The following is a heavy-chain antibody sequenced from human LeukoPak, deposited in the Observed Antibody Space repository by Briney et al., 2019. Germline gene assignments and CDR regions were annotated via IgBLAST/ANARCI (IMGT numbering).Heavy chain of an antibody. J-gene: IGHJ5*02. CDR1: GYSFTSYW. Sequence: GESLKISCKGSGYSFTSYWIGWVRQMPGKGLEWMGIIYPGDSDTRYSPSFQGQVTISADKSISTAYLQWSSLKASDTAMYYCARAIAAAGERFGPWGQGTLVTVSS. CDR3: ARAIAAAGERFGP. V-gene: IGHV5-51*01. D-gene: IGHD6-13*01. CDR2: IYPGDSDT.